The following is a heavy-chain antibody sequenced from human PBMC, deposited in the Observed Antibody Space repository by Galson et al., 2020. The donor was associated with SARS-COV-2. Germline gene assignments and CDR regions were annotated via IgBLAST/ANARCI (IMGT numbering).Heavy chain of an antibody. CDR2: IYTSGST. D-gene: IGHD3-3*01. Sequence: SETLSLTCTVSGGSISSGSYYWSWIRQPAGKGLEWIGRIYTSGSTNYNPSLKSRVTISVDTSKNQFSLKLSSVTAADAAVYYCARDYGLRGMDVWGQGTTVTVSS. V-gene: IGHV4-61*02. CDR1: GGSISSGSYY. CDR3: ARDYGLRGMDV. J-gene: IGHJ6*02.